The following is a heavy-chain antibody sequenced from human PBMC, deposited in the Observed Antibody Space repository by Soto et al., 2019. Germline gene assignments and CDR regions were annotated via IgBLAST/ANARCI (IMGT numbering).Heavy chain of an antibody. Sequence: QVQLEQSGAEVKKPGSSVKVSCKASGGTFRTSAISWVRQAPGQGLEWMGGIMPIFGTPDYAQKFQGRVIITADEFTGTAYMEWSGLRSDDTAVYYWARDKDRPQLGGNYYYILDVWGQGTTITVSS. CDR3: ARDKDRPQLGGNYYYILDV. CDR1: GGTFRTSA. CDR2: IMPIFGTP. J-gene: IGHJ6*02. V-gene: IGHV1-69*12. D-gene: IGHD1-1*01.